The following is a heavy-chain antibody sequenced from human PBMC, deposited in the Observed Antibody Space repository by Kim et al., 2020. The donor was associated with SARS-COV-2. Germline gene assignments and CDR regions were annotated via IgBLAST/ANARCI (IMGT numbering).Heavy chain of an antibody. CDR1: GFTFSSYA. CDR2: ISYDGSNK. V-gene: IGHV3-30*04. D-gene: IGHD4-4*01. J-gene: IGHJ4*02. Sequence: GGSLRLSCAASGFTFSSYAMHWVRQAPGKGLEWVAVISYDGSNKYYVDSVKGRFTISRDNSKNTLYLQMNSLRAEDTAVYYCASLIGQNDYSNYLFDYWGQGTLVTVSS. CDR3: ASLIGQNDYSNYLFDY.